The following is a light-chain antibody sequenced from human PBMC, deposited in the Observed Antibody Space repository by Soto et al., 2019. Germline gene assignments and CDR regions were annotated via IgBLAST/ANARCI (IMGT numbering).Light chain of an antibody. CDR3: QQTYAIPWT. Sequence: DIQMTQSPSSLSASVGDRVTITCRLGQDIKSFLNWYQQKPGKAPHLLIYGASRLQSGVPSRFSGSGSGTHFTLTITSLQPEDSASYVCQQTYAIPWTFGQGTTV. CDR2: GAS. CDR1: QDIKSF. V-gene: IGKV1-39*01. J-gene: IGKJ1*01.